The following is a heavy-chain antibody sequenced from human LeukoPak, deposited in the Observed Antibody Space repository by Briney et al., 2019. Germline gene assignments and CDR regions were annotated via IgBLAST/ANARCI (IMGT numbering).Heavy chain of an antibody. Sequence: GGSLRLSCAASGFTFGDYAMNWVRQAPGKGLQWVSSIGTSNNYIYYTDSVKGRFTISRDNAKNSLYLQMNSLRAEDTAVYYCARVGSWYYFDYWGQGTLVTVSS. V-gene: IGHV3-21*01. CDR1: GFTFGDYA. CDR3: ARVGSWYYFDY. D-gene: IGHD6-13*01. CDR2: IGTSNNYI. J-gene: IGHJ4*02.